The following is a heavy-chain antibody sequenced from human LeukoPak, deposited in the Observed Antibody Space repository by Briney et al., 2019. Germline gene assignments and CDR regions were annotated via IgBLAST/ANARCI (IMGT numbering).Heavy chain of an antibody. D-gene: IGHD3-22*01. J-gene: IGHJ4*02. CDR3: ARGSSTAVVILDPYYFDS. CDR2: ISPSSGST. CDR1: GYDFTSYY. V-gene: IGHV1-46*01. Sequence: ASVTVSCKASGYDFTSYYMHWLRQAPGQGLEWMAIISPSSGSTSFAQKFQGRLSMTRDTSTSTVYMELRSLRSEDTAVYYCARGSSTAVVILDPYYFDSWGQGTLVTVSS.